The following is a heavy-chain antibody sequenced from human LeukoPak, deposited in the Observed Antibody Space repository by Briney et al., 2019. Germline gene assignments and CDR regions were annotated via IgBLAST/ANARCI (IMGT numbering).Heavy chain of an antibody. Sequence: ASVKVSCKASGYTFTGYYMHWVRQAPGQGLEWMGWINPNSGGTNYAQKFQGRVTMTRDTSISTAYMELSRLRSDDTAVYYCAREYCGGDYYHQTTGSHLMLGYGMDVWGQGTTVTVSS. CDR1: GYTFTGYY. CDR3: AREYCGGDYYHQTTGSHLMLGYGMDV. D-gene: IGHD2-21*02. CDR2: INPNSGGT. V-gene: IGHV1-2*02. J-gene: IGHJ6*02.